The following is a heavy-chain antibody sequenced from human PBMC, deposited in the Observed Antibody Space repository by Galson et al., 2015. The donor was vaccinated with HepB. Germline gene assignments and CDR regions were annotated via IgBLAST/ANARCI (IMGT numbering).Heavy chain of an antibody. Sequence: SLRLSCAASGFTFSSYSMNWVRQAPGKGLEWVSSISSSSSYIYYADSVKGRFTISRDNAKNSLYLQMNSLRAEDTAVYYCGRDGVLRYFDWVYWGQGTLVTVSS. CDR3: GRDGVLRYFDWVY. V-gene: IGHV3-21*01. CDR1: GFTFSSYS. D-gene: IGHD3-9*01. CDR2: ISSSSSYI. J-gene: IGHJ4*02.